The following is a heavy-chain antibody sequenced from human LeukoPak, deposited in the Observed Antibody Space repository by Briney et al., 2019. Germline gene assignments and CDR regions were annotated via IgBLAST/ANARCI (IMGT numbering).Heavy chain of an antibody. J-gene: IGHJ3*01. CDR2: ISYDGINA. Sequence: GGSLRLSCTASGFSFSYYSIHWVRQAPGKGLEWVAVISYDGINAYYADSVKGRFTISRDNSENTLYLQMNSLRAEDTSVYCCARDDYTSGPPPNAFDVWGQETMVTVSS. V-gene: IGHV3-30*04. CDR3: ARDDYTSGPPPNAFDV. D-gene: IGHD6-19*01. CDR1: GFSFSYYS.